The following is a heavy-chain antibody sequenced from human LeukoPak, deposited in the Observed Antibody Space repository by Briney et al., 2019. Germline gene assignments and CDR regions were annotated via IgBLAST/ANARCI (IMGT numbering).Heavy chain of an antibody. CDR2: ISYDGSNK. CDR1: GFTFSSYA. J-gene: IGHJ4*02. V-gene: IGHV3-30-3*01. CDR3: ARVGLNMALDY. Sequence: PGGSLRLSCAASGFTFSSYAMHWVRQAPGKGLEWVAVISYDGSNKYYADSVKGRFTISRDNSKNTLYLQMNSLRAEDTAVYYCARVGLNMALDYWGQGTLVTVSS. D-gene: IGHD5-24*01.